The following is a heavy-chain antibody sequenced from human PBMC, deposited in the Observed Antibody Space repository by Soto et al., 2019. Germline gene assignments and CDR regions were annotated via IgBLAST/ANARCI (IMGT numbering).Heavy chain of an antibody. J-gene: IGHJ5*02. Sequence: QVQLQESGPGLVKPSETLSLTCTVSGGSVSSGSYYWSWIRQPPGKGLEWIGYIYYSGSTNYNPSLKSRVTISVDTSKNQFALKLSSVTAADTAVYYCARGTKTEYIIRRRDWFDPWGQGTLVTVSS. CDR1: GGSVSSGSYY. V-gene: IGHV4-61*01. CDR3: ARGTKTEYIIRRRDWFDP. D-gene: IGHD5-18*01. CDR2: IYYSGST.